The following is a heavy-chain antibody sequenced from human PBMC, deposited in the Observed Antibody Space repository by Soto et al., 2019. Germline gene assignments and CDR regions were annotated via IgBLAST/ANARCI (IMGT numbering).Heavy chain of an antibody. Sequence: SETLSLTCTVSGGSISSYYWSWIRQPPGKGLEWIGYIYYSGSTNYNPSLKSRVTISVDTSKNQFSLKLSSVTAADTAVYYCARVLYYDSSGYYTFDYWGQGTLVTVSS. V-gene: IGHV4-59*12. CDR2: IYYSGST. J-gene: IGHJ4*02. CDR1: GGSISSYY. CDR3: ARVLYYDSSGYYTFDY. D-gene: IGHD3-22*01.